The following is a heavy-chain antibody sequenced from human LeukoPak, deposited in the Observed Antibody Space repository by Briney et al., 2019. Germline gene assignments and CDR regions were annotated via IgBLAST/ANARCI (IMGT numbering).Heavy chain of an antibody. CDR2: IRNDRIT. CDR3: TWMATIFTVDY. CDR1: GLTFSDAW. D-gene: IGHD5-12*01. J-gene: IGHJ4*02. V-gene: IGHV3-15*01. Sequence: GESLRLSCVLSGLTFSDAWMSWVRQAPGKGLEWVGRIRNDRITDYAAPVQGRFSISSDNSKNTFYLQMNSLRTEDTGMYFRTWMATIFTVDYWGQGTLVTVSS.